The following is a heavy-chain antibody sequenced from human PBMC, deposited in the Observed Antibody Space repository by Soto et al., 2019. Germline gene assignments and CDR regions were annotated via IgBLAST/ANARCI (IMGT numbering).Heavy chain of an antibody. D-gene: IGHD3-3*01. Sequence: ASVKVSCKASGYTFTGYFMHWVLQAPGQGLEWMGWINPNSGATKYAQKFQGRVTLSRDTSISTAYMELSGLRSDDTAVYYCARGGGTILAPLPWGQGTLVTVSS. CDR1: GYTFTGYF. CDR3: ARGGGTILAPLP. J-gene: IGHJ5*02. V-gene: IGHV1-2*02. CDR2: INPNSGAT.